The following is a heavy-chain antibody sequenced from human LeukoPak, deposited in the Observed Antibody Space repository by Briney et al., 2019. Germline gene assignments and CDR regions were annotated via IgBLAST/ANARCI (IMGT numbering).Heavy chain of an antibody. CDR3: ARAKAYFFDY. Sequence: GGSLRLSRAASGFTFSNYAMHWVRQAPGKGLQYVSDISSNGGSTYYADSVKGRFTISRDNSKNTLYLQMGSLRAEDMAVYYCARAKAYFFDYWGQGTLVTASS. J-gene: IGHJ4*02. V-gene: IGHV3-64*02. CDR1: GFTFSNYA. CDR2: ISSNGGST.